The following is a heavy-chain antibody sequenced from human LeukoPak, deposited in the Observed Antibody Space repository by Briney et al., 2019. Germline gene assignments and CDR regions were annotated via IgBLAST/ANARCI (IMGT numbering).Heavy chain of an antibody. CDR3: ANTDYYDTSALDY. J-gene: IGHJ4*02. V-gene: IGHV3-23*01. Sequence: SGGSLRLSCAASGFTFSNYAMSWVRQAPGQGLEWVSAVSGSGGSSVYADSLKGRFTISRDNSKNTLYLQMNSLRAEDTAVYYCANTDYYDTSALDYWGQGTLVTVSS. CDR1: GFTFSNYA. CDR2: VSGSGGSS. D-gene: IGHD3-22*01.